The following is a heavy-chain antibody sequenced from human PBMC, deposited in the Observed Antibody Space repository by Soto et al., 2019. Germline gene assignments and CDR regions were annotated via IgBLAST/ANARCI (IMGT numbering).Heavy chain of an antibody. CDR2: IYYSGST. CDR1: GGSISSYY. CDR3: AREGWFGEQRGWFDP. J-gene: IGHJ5*02. Sequence: SETLSLTCTVSGGSISSYYWSWIRQPPGKGLEWIGYIYYSGSTNYNPSLKSRVTISVDTSKNQFSLKLSSVTAADTAVYYCAREGWFGEQRGWFDPWGQGTLVTVSS. D-gene: IGHD3-10*01. V-gene: IGHV4-59*01.